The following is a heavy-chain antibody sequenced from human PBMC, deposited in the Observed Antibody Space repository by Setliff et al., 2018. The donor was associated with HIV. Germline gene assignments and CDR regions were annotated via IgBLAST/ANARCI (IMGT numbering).Heavy chain of an antibody. V-gene: IGHV4-39*02. J-gene: IGHJ5*02. CDR3: ARYRSKLDWFAP. D-gene: IGHD1-26*01. CDR2: VHYNGRA. CDR1: GDSITSNDDY. Sequence: SETLSLTCTVSGDSITSNDDYWGWIRQPPGKGLQWIGIVHYNGRAYYDPSLKSRVSISVDSSQTHFSLRLRSVTASDSAVYYCARYRSKLDWFAPWGQGALVTVS.